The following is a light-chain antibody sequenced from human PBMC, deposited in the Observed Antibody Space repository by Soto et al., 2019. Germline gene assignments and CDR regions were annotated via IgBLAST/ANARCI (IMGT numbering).Light chain of an antibody. Sequence: DIQLTQSPSSLSASVGDRVTITCRASQSISTFLYWYQQKPGKAPKLLIYAASSLHSGVPSRFSGGGSGTDFTLPISSLQPEDFATYYCQQSYSTPWTFGQGTKLEIK. CDR3: QQSYSTPWT. J-gene: IGKJ2*02. CDR1: QSISTF. V-gene: IGKV1-39*01. CDR2: AAS.